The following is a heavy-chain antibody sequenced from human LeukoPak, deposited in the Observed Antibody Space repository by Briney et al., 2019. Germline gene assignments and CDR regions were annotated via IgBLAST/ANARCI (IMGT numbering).Heavy chain of an antibody. D-gene: IGHD2-15*01. Sequence: QPGGSLRLSCAASGFTFSSYEMNWVRQAPGKGLEWVSYISSSGTTIYYADSVKGQFTISRDNAKNSLYLQMNSLRAEDTAVYYCARVGVVVAATGNLWFDPWGQGTLVTVSS. J-gene: IGHJ5*02. V-gene: IGHV3-48*03. CDR3: ARVGVVVAATGNLWFDP. CDR2: ISSSGTTI. CDR1: GFTFSSYE.